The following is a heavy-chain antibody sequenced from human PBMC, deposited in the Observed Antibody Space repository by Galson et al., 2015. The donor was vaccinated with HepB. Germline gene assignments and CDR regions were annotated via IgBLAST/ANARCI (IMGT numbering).Heavy chain of an antibody. J-gene: IGHJ6*02. CDR3: ARAKPIDV. CDR1: GFTFSSYA. Sequence: SVKLSCAASGFTFSSYAMHWVRQTPGKGLECVAVISNDGNNEHYADSVRGRFTIARDNSKDTLHLQMNSLRAEDTAVYYCARAKPIDVWGQGTTVTVSS. V-gene: IGHV3-30-3*01. CDR2: ISNDGNNE.